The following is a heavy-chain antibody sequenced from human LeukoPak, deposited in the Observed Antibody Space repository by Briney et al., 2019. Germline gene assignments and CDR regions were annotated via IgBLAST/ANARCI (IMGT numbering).Heavy chain of an antibody. Sequence: TGGSLRLSCAASGFTFSSYGMHWVRQAPGKGLEWVANIKQDGSEKYYVDSVKGRFTISRDNAKNSLYLQMNSLRAEDTAVYYCAAGVVPGAADYWGQGTLVTVSS. J-gene: IGHJ4*02. V-gene: IGHV3-7*01. CDR3: AAGVVPGAADY. CDR1: GFTFSSYG. D-gene: IGHD2-2*01. CDR2: IKQDGSEK.